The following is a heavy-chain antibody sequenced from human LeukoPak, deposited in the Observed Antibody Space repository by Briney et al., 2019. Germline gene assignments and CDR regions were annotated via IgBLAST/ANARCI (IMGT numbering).Heavy chain of an antibody. Sequence: SVKVSCKASGGTFSSYAISWVRQAPGQGLGWMGGIIPIFGTANYAQKFQGRVTITADESTSTAYMELSSLRSEDTAVYYCARDGGDYVWGSPPGDYYYGMDVWGKGTTVTVSS. V-gene: IGHV1-69*13. CDR1: GGTFSSYA. CDR2: IIPIFGTA. D-gene: IGHD3-16*01. CDR3: ARDGGDYVWGSPPGDYYYGMDV. J-gene: IGHJ6*04.